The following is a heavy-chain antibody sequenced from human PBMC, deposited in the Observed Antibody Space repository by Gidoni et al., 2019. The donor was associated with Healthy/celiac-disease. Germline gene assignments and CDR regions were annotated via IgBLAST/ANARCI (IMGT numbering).Heavy chain of an antibody. Sequence: EVQLVETGGGLIQPGGSLRLSCAASGFTVSSNYMSWVRQAPGKGLEWVSVIYSGGSTYYADSVKGRFTISRDNSKNTLYLQMNSLRAEDTAVYYCARELRECSSTSCYGAYFQHWGQGTLVTVSS. CDR1: GFTVSSNY. J-gene: IGHJ1*01. D-gene: IGHD2-2*01. CDR2: IYSGGST. CDR3: ARELRECSSTSCYGAYFQH. V-gene: IGHV3-53*02.